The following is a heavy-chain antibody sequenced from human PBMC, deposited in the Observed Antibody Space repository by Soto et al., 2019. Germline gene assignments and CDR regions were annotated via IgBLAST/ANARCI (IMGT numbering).Heavy chain of an antibody. D-gene: IGHD3-10*01. CDR3: ARDGRLMLRGFSFYNGMDV. CDR1: GGSISGDY. Sequence: SETXSLTCTVSGGSISGDYWNWIRQSPGKGLEWIGYIYYSGNIYYSGNTNYNPSLKSRVTISVDRSKNQFSLKLTSVTVGDTATYFCARDGRLMLRGFSFYNGMDVWGQGTTVTVSS. V-gene: IGHV4-59*01. J-gene: IGHJ6*02. CDR2: IYYSGNIYYSGNT.